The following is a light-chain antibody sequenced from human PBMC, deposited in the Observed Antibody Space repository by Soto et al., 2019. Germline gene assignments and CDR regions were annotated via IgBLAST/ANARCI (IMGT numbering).Light chain of an antibody. J-gene: IGKJ2*01. V-gene: IGKV1-39*01. Sequence: DIQMTQSPSSLSAYVGDRVTIACRASLSISSHLNWYQHKPGKAPKVLISGASRLHSGVPSRFSGSGSGTDFTLTVTSLQPEDFATYYCQQSDSVPYTFGQGTKLEI. CDR2: GAS. CDR1: LSISSH. CDR3: QQSDSVPYT.